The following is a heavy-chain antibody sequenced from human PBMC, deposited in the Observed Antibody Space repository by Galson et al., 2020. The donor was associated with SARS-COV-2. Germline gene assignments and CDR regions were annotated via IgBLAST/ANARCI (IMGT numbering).Heavy chain of an antibody. CDR1: GFTFSSYE. V-gene: IGHV3-48*03. CDR2: ISSSGSTI. D-gene: IGHD2-21*01. J-gene: IGHJ3*02. Sequence: GESLKISCAASGFTFSSYEMNWVRQAPGKGLEWVSYISSSGSTIYYADSVKGRFTISRDNAKNSLYLQMNSLRAEDTAVYYCARTEYSSSSYRNYCGGDCYLLHGNAFDIWGQGTMVTVSS. CDR3: ARTEYSSSSYRNYCGGDCYLLHGNAFDI.